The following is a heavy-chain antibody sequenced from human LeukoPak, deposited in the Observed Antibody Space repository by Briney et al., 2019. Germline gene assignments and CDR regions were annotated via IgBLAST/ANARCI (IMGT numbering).Heavy chain of an antibody. Sequence: SVKVSCXASGGTFSSYAISWVRQAPGQGLEWMGGIIPIFGTANYAQKFQGRVTITADESTSTAYMELSSLRSEGTAVYYCAREGMATNHIDYWGQGTLVTVSS. J-gene: IGHJ4*02. V-gene: IGHV1-69*13. CDR1: GGTFSSYA. D-gene: IGHD5-24*01. CDR3: AREGMATNHIDY. CDR2: IIPIFGTA.